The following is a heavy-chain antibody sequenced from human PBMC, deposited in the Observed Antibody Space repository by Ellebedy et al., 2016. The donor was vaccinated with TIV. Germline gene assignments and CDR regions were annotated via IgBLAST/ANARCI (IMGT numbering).Heavy chain of an antibody. CDR2: ISNDGSNK. CDR1: RFIFSNYG. Sequence: GESLKISCAASRFIFSNYGMHWVRQAPGKGLEWVAVISNDGSNKYYADSVKGRFTISRDNSKNTLYLQMNSLRAEDTAVYYCARWRWQQSEFDYWGQGALVTVSS. J-gene: IGHJ4*02. D-gene: IGHD5-24*01. CDR3: ARWRWQQSEFDY. V-gene: IGHV3-30*03.